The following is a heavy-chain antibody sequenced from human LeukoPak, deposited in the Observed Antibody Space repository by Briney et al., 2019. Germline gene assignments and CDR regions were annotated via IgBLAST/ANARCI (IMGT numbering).Heavy chain of an antibody. Sequence: GESLKISFKSSAYIFTTYWIGWVRQMPGKGLEWMGIIYPRDSDTRYSPSFQGQVTISADKSINTAYLQWNSLKASDTAMYYCARTEYTYGSFDYWGQGTLVTVSS. D-gene: IGHD2-15*01. CDR1: AYIFTTYW. CDR2: IYPRDSDT. V-gene: IGHV5-51*01. CDR3: ARTEYTYGSFDY. J-gene: IGHJ4*02.